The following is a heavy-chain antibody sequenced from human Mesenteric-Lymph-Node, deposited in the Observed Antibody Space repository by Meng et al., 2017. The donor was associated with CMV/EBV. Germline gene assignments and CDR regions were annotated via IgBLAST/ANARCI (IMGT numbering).Heavy chain of an antibody. CDR1: GGTLTSYA. CDR2: IIYHLGIA. CDR3: AGSSGGGGVNWFFDL. J-gene: IGHJ2*01. V-gene: IGHV1-69*10. D-gene: IGHD3-16*01. Sequence: SVKVSCKASGGTLTSYAISWVRQAPGEGLEWMGGIIYHLGIADYAQKFQGRVTITADKSTSTVYMGLSNLRSEDTAVFYCAGSSGGGGVNWFFDLWGPGTLVTVSS.